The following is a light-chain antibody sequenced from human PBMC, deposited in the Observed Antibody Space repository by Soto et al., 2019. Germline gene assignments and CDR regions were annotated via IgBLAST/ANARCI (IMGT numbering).Light chain of an antibody. V-gene: IGLV4-60*02. J-gene: IGLJ3*02. CDR2: LEGSGSY. Sequence: QPVLTQSSSASASLGSSVKLTCTLSSGHSSNIIAWHQQQPGKAPRYLMKLEGSGSYNKGSGVPDRFSGSSSGADRYLTISNLQFEDEADYYCETWDSNSLVFGGGTKLTVL. CDR1: SGHSSNI. CDR3: ETWDSNSLV.